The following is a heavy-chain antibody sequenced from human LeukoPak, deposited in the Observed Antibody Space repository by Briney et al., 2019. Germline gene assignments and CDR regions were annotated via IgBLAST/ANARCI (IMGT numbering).Heavy chain of an antibody. D-gene: IGHD3-3*01. CDR3: ARTRRFLEASVIGFDY. CDR1: GGSFSSYA. J-gene: IGHJ4*02. CDR2: IIPIFGTA. Sequence: RASVKVSCKASGGSFSSYAISWVRQAPGQGLEWTGGIIPIFGTANYAQKFQGRVTITADESTSTAYMELSRLRSDDTVVYYCARTRRFLEASVIGFDYWGQGTLVTVSS. V-gene: IGHV1-69*13.